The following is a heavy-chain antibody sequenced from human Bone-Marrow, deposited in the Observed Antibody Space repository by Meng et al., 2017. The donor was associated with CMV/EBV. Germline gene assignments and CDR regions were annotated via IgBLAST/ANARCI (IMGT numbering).Heavy chain of an antibody. J-gene: IGHJ5*02. CDR3: ASVYCSSTSCYFENWFDP. D-gene: IGHD2-2*01. V-gene: IGHV4-30-4*01. CDR1: ISSGDYY. Sequence: ISSGDYYWSWIHQPPGKGLEWIGYIYYSGSTYYNPSLKSRVTISVDTSKNQFSLKLSSVTAADTAVYYCASVYCSSTSCYFENWFDPWGQGTLVTVSS. CDR2: IYYSGST.